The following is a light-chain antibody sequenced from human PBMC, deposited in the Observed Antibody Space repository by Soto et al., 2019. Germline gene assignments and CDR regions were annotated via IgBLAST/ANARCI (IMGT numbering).Light chain of an antibody. J-gene: IGLJ1*01. CDR3: GSYAGSSIFYL. Sequence: QSVLTQPASVSGSPGQSITISCTGTSSDVGSYNLVSWYRQHPGKAPKLMIYEGSKRPSGVSNRFSGSKSGNTASLTISGLQAEDEADYYCGSYAGSSIFYLFGTGTNVTGL. CDR2: EGS. CDR1: SSDVGSYNL. V-gene: IGLV2-23*01.